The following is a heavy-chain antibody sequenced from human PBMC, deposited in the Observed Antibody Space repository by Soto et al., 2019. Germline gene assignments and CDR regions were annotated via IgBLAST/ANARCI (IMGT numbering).Heavy chain of an antibody. J-gene: IGHJ6*03. D-gene: IGHD6-6*01. CDR2: ISAYNGDT. V-gene: IGHV1-18*01. Sequence: QVQLLQSGAEVKKPGASVKVSCKASGYTFTNYGITWVRQAPGQGLEWMGWISAYNGDTHYTQRLQGRVTMTTDTSTSTADMELRGLRSDDTAVYYCARVRQIVGYFYYYRDVWGKGTTVTVSS. CDR1: GYTFTNYG. CDR3: ARVRQIVGYFYYYRDV.